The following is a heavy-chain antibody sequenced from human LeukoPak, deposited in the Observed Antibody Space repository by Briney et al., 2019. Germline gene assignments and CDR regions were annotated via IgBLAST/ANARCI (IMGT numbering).Heavy chain of an antibody. J-gene: IGHJ4*02. CDR2: ISDGGITT. V-gene: IGHV3-23*01. Sequence: GGSLRLSCAASGFTFSSYAMHWVRQAPGKGLEWVSGISDGGITTYYADSVKGRFTISRANSKNTLYLQMNTLRAEDTAVYYCAKQAGTVYSNFDYWGQGTLVTVSS. D-gene: IGHD4-11*01. CDR1: GFTFSSYA. CDR3: AKQAGTVYSNFDY.